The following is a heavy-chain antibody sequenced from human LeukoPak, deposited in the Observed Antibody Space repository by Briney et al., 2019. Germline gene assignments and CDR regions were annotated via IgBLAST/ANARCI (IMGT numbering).Heavy chain of an antibody. CDR3: ATMVRGSGWFDP. Sequence: SETLSLTCAVSGGSISSGGYWSWIRQPPGKGLEWIGEINHSGSTNYNPSLKSRVTISVDTSKNQFSLKLSSVTAADTAVYYCATMVRGSGWFDPWGQGTLVTVSS. CDR1: GGSISSGGY. CDR2: INHSGST. D-gene: IGHD3-10*01. J-gene: IGHJ5*02. V-gene: IGHV4-34*01.